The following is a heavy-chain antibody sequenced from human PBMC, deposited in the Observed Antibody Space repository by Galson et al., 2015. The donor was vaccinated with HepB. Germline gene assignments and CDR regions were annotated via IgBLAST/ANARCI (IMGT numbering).Heavy chain of an antibody. J-gene: IGHJ4*02. CDR3: ARGFGGFYPDFDY. CDR1: GVIFSSST. V-gene: IGHV3-30-3*01. D-gene: IGHD3-3*01. CDR2: VSYDGNDK. Sequence: ALRHSCAASGVIFSSSTLHWVRHAAGKGLEWVAAVSYDGNDKYYADSVKGRFTISRDNSKNTLILQMNSVRAEDTAVYYCARGFGGFYPDFDYWGQGTLVTVYS.